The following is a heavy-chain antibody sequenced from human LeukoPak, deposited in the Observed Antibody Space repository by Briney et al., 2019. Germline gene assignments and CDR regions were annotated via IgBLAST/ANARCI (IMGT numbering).Heavy chain of an antibody. CDR1: GYSISSGYY. CDR3: ARGRWLRREDAFDI. Sequence: SETLSLTCTVSGYSISSGYYWGWIRQPPGKGLEWIGSIYHSGSTYYNPSLKSRVTISVDTSKNQFSLKLSSVTAADTAVYYCARGRWLRREDAFDIWGQGTMVTVSS. CDR2: IYHSGST. D-gene: IGHD5-12*01. J-gene: IGHJ3*02. V-gene: IGHV4-38-2*02.